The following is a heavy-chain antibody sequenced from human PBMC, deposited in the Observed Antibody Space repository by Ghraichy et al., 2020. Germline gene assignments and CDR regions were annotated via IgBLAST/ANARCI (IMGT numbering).Heavy chain of an antibody. CDR3: ARGAVSCFDY. D-gene: IGHD6-25*01. V-gene: IGHV4-31*03. J-gene: IGHJ4*02. CDR1: GGSISSGGYY. Sequence: SETLSLTCTVSGGSISSGGYYWSWIRQHPGKGLEWIGYIYYSGSTYYNPSLKSRVTISVDTSKNQFSLKLSSVTAADTAVYYCARGAVSCFDYWGQGTLVTVSS. CDR2: IYYSGST.